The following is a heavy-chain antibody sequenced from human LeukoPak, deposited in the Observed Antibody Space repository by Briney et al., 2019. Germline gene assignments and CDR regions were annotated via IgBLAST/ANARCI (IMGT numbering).Heavy chain of an antibody. V-gene: IGHV1-2*02. J-gene: IGHJ4*02. CDR1: GYTFTDYH. Sequence: ASVKVSCKASGYTFTDYHMHWVRQAPGQGLEWMGWIKPSNGDTNYAQEFQGRVTMTRDTSINTAYMELSGLRSADTAVYYCARDLTSSTASRGVYWGQGTLVTVSS. D-gene: IGHD2-2*01. CDR3: ARDLTSSTASRGVY. CDR2: IKPSNGDT.